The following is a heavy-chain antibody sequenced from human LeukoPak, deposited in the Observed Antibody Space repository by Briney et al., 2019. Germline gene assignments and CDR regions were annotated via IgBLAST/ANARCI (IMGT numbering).Heavy chain of an antibody. CDR1: GFTFSSYS. J-gene: IGHJ3*02. D-gene: IGHD3-22*01. CDR2: ISSSSSYI. CDR3: ASFYDSSGYDAFDI. V-gene: IGHV3-21*01. Sequence: PGGSLRLSCAASGFTFSSYSMNWVRQAPGKGLEWVSSISSSSSYIYYADSVKGRFTISRDNAKNSLYLQMNSLRAEDTAVHYCASFYDSSGYDAFDIWGQGTMVTVSS.